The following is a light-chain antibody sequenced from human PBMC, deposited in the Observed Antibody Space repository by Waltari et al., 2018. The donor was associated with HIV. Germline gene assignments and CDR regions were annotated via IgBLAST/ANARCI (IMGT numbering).Light chain of an antibody. CDR1: SSTIGAGSD. Sequence: QSVLTQPPSVSGAPGRRVTISCTGSSSTIGAGSDVPWYQQLPGTAPKLLIYVNSNRPSGVPDRFSGSKSGTSASLAINGLQAEDEADYYCQSYDSSLSGFWVFGGGTKLTVL. V-gene: IGLV1-40*01. CDR2: VNS. J-gene: IGLJ3*02. CDR3: QSYDSSLSGFWV.